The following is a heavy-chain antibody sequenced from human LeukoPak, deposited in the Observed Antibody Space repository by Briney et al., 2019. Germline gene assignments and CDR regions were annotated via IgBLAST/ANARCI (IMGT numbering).Heavy chain of an antibody. CDR3: ARRRASIAARPLRCYYYYMDV. D-gene: IGHD6-6*01. J-gene: IGHJ6*03. Sequence: ASVKVSCKASGYTFTSYDINWVRQATGQGLEWMGWMNPNSGNTGYAQKFQGRVTITRNTSTSTAYMELSSLRSEDTAVYYCARRRASIAARPLRCYYYYMDVWGKGTTVTVSS. CDR2: MNPNSGNT. V-gene: IGHV1-8*03. CDR1: GYTFTSYD.